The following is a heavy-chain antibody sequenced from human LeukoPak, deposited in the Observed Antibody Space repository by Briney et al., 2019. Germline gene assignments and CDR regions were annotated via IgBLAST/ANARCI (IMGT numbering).Heavy chain of an antibody. J-gene: IGHJ4*02. CDR1: GFTFKTYW. Sequence: GGSLRLSCAGSGFTFKTYWLTWVRQAPGEGLEWVGNIKQDGSETYYGDSVKGRFTISRDNAKNSMYLQMNNLRAEDTAVYYCARDYYASGSHDYWGQGTLVTVSS. V-gene: IGHV3-7*01. CDR3: ARDYYASGSHDY. D-gene: IGHD3-10*01. CDR2: IKQDGSET.